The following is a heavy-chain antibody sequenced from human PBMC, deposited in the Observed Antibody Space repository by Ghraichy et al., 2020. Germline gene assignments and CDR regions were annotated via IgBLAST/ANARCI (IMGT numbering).Heavy chain of an antibody. D-gene: IGHD3-3*01. CDR3: AKHALGDRQPFDY. Sequence: LSLTCAASGFTFSSYGMSWVRQAPGKGLEWVSIISSSGSTTYYADSVKGRFTISRDNSKNTLHLQMNSLRAEDTALYYCAKHALGDRQPFDYWGQGTLVTVSS. V-gene: IGHV3-23*01. CDR2: ISSSGSTT. CDR1: GFTFSSYG. J-gene: IGHJ4*02.